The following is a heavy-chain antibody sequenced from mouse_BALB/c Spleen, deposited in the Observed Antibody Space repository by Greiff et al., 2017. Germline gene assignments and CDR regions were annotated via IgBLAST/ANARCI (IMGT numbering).Heavy chain of an antibody. CDR2: INSNGGST. V-gene: IGHV5-6-3*01. CDR1: GFTFSSYG. D-gene: IGHD2-4*01. J-gene: IGHJ3*01. CDR3: ARDLYYDYDAVAY. Sequence: EVHLVESGGGLVQPGGSLKLSCAASGFTFSSYGMSWVRQTPDKRLELVATINSNGGSTYYPDSVKGRFTISRDNAKNTLYLQMSSLKSEDTAMYYCARDLYYDYDAVAYWGQGTLVTVSA.